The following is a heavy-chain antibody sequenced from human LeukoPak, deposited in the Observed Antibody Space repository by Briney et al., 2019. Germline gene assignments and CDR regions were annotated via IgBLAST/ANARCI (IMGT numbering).Heavy chain of an antibody. Sequence: GGSLRLSCTASGFTFGDYAMSWVRQAPGKGLEWVGFIRSKAYGGTTEYAASVKGRFTISRDDSKSIAYLQMNSLKTEDTVVYYCTRELPAAIGYYGMDVWGQGTTVTVSS. CDR1: GFTFGDYA. CDR2: IRSKAYGGTT. CDR3: TRELPAAIGYYGMDV. D-gene: IGHD2-2*02. V-gene: IGHV3-49*04. J-gene: IGHJ6*02.